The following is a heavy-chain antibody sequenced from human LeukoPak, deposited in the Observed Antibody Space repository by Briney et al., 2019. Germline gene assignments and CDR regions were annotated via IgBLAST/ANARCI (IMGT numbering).Heavy chain of an antibody. CDR3: AKGGYYYDSSGYYDY. Sequence: ASVKVSCKVSGYTLTELSMHWVRQAPGKGLEWMGGFDPEDGETIYAQKFQGRVTMTEDTSTDTAYMELSSLRSEDTAVYYCAKGGYYYDSSGYYDYWGQGTLVTVSS. V-gene: IGHV1-24*01. J-gene: IGHJ4*02. CDR2: FDPEDGET. CDR1: GYTLTELS. D-gene: IGHD3-22*01.